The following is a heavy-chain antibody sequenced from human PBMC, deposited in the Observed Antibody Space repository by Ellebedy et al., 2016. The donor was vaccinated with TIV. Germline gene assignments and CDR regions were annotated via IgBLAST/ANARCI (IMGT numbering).Heavy chain of an antibody. CDR1: GGSISSSSYY. Sequence: MPSETLSLTCTVSGGSISSSSYYWGWIRQPPGKGLEWIGEITHSRSTNYNPSLKSRVTISVDTSKTQFSLNLSSVTAAATAVYYCARGLARDYWGQGTLVTVSS. CDR3: ARGLARDY. CDR2: ITHSRST. V-gene: IGHV4-39*07. J-gene: IGHJ4*02.